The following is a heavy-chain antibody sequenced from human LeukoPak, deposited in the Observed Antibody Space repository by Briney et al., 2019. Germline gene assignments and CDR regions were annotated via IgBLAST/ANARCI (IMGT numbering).Heavy chain of an antibody. V-gene: IGHV3-30*18. CDR3: AKDHGGGNSDFDY. CDR2: ISYDGSNK. J-gene: IGHJ4*02. D-gene: IGHD4-23*01. Sequence: GGSLRLSCAASGFTFSSYGMHWVRQAPGKGLEWVAVISYDGSNKYYADSVKGRFTISRDNSKNTLYLQMNSLRAEDTAVYYCAKDHGGGNSDFDYWGQGTLVTVSS. CDR1: GFTFSSYG.